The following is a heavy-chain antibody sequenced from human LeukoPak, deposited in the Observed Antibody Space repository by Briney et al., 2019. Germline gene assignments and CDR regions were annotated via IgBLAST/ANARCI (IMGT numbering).Heavy chain of an antibody. CDR3: AKDYKTHLDY. J-gene: IGHJ4*02. CDR2: IGWNSGGI. V-gene: IGHV3-9*01. CDR1: GFTFDDYA. D-gene: IGHD1-1*01. Sequence: GGSLRLSCAASGFTFDDYAMLWVRQAPGKGLEWVSGIGWNSGGIVYADSVKGRFTISGDNAKKSLYLQMNSLGAEDTALYYCAKDYKTHLDYWGQGTLVTVPS.